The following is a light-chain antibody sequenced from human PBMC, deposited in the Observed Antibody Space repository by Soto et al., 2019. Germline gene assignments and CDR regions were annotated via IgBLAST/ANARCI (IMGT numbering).Light chain of an antibody. CDR3: QQYYSTPWT. J-gene: IGKJ1*01. CDR1: QSVLYSSNNKNY. V-gene: IGKV4-1*01. Sequence: DIVMTQSPDSLAVSLGERATINSKSSQSVLYSSNNKNYLAWYQQKPGQPPKVLIYWASTRESGDPDRFSGSGSGTDFTLTISSLQAEDVAVYYCQQYYSTPWTFGQGTKVDIK. CDR2: WAS.